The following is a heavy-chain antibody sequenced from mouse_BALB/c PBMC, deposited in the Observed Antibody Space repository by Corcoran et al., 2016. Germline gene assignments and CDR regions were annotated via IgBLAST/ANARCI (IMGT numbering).Heavy chain of an antibody. Sequence: QVTLKESGPGILQPSQTLSQTCSFSGFSLSTSGMGVSWIRQPSGKGLEWLAHIYWDDDKHYNPSLTSRLTISKDTSSNQVFLKITSVDNADTATYYCARDSSGGFVDWGQGTLVTVSA. V-gene: IGHV8-12*01. D-gene: IGHD3-2*01. CDR1: GFSLSTSGMG. CDR3: ARDSSGGFVD. CDR2: IYWDDDK. J-gene: IGHJ3*01.